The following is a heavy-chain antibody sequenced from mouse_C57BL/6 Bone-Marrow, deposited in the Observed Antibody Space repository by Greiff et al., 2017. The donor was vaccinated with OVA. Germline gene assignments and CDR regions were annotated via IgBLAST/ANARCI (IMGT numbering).Heavy chain of an antibody. J-gene: IGHJ4*01. V-gene: IGHV14-4*01. Sequence: VQLKESGAELVRPGASVKLSCTASGFNIKDDYMHWVKQRPEQGLEWIGWIDPENGDTEYASKFQGKATITADTSSNTAYLQLSSLTSEDTAVYYCTTANYYGSSYDYAMDYWGQGTSVTVSS. CDR2: IDPENGDT. CDR3: TTANYYGSSYDYAMDY. D-gene: IGHD1-1*01. CDR1: GFNIKDDY.